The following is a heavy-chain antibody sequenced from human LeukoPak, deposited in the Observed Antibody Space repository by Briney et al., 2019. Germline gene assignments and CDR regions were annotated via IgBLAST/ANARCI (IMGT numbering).Heavy chain of an antibody. CDR1: GFTFSSYW. J-gene: IGHJ4*02. CDR2: IKQDGSEK. CDR3: AREAAYYDFWSGSPLTLFDY. V-gene: IGHV3-7*01. Sequence: GGSLRLSCAASGFTFSSYWMSWVRQAPGKGLEWVANIKQDGSEKYYVDSVKGRFTISRDNAKNSLYLQMNSLRAEDTAVYYCAREAAYYDFWSGSPLTLFDYWGQGTLVTVSS. D-gene: IGHD3-3*01.